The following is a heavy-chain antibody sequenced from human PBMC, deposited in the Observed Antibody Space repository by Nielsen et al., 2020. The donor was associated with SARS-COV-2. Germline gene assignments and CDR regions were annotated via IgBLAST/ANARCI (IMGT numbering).Heavy chain of an antibody. Sequence: SETLSLTCTVSGGSISSGGYYWSWIRQHPGKGLEWIGYIYYSGSTYYNPSLKSRVTISVDTSKNQFSLKLSSVTAEDTAVYYCARANSSGWYEGDAFDIWGQGTMVTVSS. D-gene: IGHD6-19*01. J-gene: IGHJ3*02. CDR3: ARANSSGWYEGDAFDI. CDR1: GGSISSGGYY. V-gene: IGHV4-31*03. CDR2: IYYSGST.